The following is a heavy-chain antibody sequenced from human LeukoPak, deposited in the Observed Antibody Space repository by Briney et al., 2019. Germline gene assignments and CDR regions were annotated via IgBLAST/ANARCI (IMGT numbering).Heavy chain of an antibody. Sequence: ASVKVPCKASGYTFTGYYMHWVRQAPGQGLEWMGRINPNSGGTNYAQKFQGRVTMTRDTSISTAYMELSRLRSDDTAVYYWARGQNGWGSYRPYYYRDVWAKGTTVPVSS. CDR1: GYTFTGYY. J-gene: IGHJ6*03. CDR3: ARGQNGWGSYRPYYYRDV. CDR2: INPNSGGT. D-gene: IGHD3-16*02. V-gene: IGHV1-2*06.